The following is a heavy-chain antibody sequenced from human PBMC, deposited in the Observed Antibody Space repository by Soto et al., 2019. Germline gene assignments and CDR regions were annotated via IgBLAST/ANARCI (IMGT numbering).Heavy chain of an antibody. CDR3: ARGRGGWFINQLVPAFDI. Sequence: QVQLQESGPGLVKPSETLSLTCTVSGGSISSYYWSWIRQPPGKGLEWMGYIYYSGSTNYNPSLKSRITISLDSSKNQFSLKLSSVTAADTAVYYCARGRGGWFINQLVPAFDIWGQGTMVTVSS. CDR2: IYYSGST. J-gene: IGHJ3*02. CDR1: GGSISSYY. D-gene: IGHD6-13*01. V-gene: IGHV4-59*01.